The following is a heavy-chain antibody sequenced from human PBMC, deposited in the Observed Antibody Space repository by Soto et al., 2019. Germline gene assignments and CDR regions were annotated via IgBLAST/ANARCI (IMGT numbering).Heavy chain of an antibody. J-gene: IGHJ4*02. Sequence: PGGSLRLSCAASGFTFSSYAMSWVRQAPGKGLEWVSAISGSGGSTYYADSVKGRFTISRDNSKNTLYLQMNSLRAEDTAVYYCAKANYYDSSGYYYARGNFFDYWGQGTLVTVS. CDR2: ISGSGGST. D-gene: IGHD3-22*01. V-gene: IGHV3-23*01. CDR1: GFTFSSYA. CDR3: AKANYYDSSGYYYARGNFFDY.